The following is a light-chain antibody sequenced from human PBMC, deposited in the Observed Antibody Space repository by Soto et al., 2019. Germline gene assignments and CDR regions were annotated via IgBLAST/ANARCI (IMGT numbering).Light chain of an antibody. J-gene: IGLJ2*01. CDR3: CSYADTNTLV. CDR2: EGS. CDR1: SSDVGRYNL. Sequence: QSALTQPASVSGSPGQSITISCTGTSSDVGRYNLVSWYQQHPGKAPKLMIYEGSKRPSGVSNRFSGSKSGNTASLTISGLQAEDEADYHCCSYADTNTLVFGGGTKVTVL. V-gene: IGLV2-23*01.